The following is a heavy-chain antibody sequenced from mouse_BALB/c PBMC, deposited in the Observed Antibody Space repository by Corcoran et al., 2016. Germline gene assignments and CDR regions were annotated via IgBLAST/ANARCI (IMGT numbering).Heavy chain of an antibody. Sequence: EVQLQQSGAELVKPGASVKLSCTASGFNIKDTYMHWVKQRPEQGLEWIGRIDPANGNTKYDPKFQGKATITADPSSNTAYLQLSSLTAEDTAVYYCAFYGNFYVDYWGQGTTLTVSS. V-gene: IGHV14-3*02. CDR3: AFYGNFYVDY. CDR2: IDPANGNT. J-gene: IGHJ2*01. CDR1: GFNIKDTY. D-gene: IGHD2-1*01.